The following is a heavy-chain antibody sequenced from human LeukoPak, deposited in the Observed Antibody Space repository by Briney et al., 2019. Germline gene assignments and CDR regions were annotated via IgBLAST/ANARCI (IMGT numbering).Heavy chain of an antibody. CDR3: ARGQPGRYYYDSSGYYYLDY. CDR2: INHSGST. CDR1: GGSFSGYY. D-gene: IGHD3-22*01. Sequence: SETLSLTCAVYGGSFSGYYWSWIRQPPGKGLEWIGEINHSGSTNYNPSLKSRVTISVDTSKNQFSLKLSPVTAADTAVYYCARGQPGRYYYDSSGYYYLDYWGQGTLVTVSS. V-gene: IGHV4-34*01. J-gene: IGHJ4*02.